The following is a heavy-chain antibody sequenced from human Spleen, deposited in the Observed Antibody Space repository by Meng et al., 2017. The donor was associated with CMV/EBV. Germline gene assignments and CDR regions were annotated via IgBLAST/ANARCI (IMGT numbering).Heavy chain of an antibody. V-gene: IGHV3-23*01. J-gene: IGHJ6*02. CDR3: AKAGSSWFNYGMDV. CDR1: GYTLSSYN. CDR2: ISGSGGST. Sequence: SCKASGYTLSSYNVHWVRQAPGKGLEWVSAISGSGGSTYYADSVKGRFTISRDNSKNTLYLQMNSRRAEDTAVYYCAKAGSSWFNYGMDVWGQGTTVTVSS. D-gene: IGHD6-13*01.